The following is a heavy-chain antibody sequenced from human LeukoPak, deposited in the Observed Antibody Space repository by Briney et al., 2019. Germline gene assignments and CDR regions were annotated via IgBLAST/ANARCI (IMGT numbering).Heavy chain of an antibody. D-gene: IGHD1-26*01. Sequence: GGSLRLSRAASGFPFSSYAMYWVRQAPGKGLVWVSRVHGDGNNIGYADSVRGRFTISRDNAKNTLYLQMNSLRPEDTAVYYCARARVGDPTDYWGQGTLVTVSS. CDR3: ARARVGDPTDY. CDR2: VHGDGNNI. CDR1: GFPFSSYA. J-gene: IGHJ4*02. V-gene: IGHV3-74*01.